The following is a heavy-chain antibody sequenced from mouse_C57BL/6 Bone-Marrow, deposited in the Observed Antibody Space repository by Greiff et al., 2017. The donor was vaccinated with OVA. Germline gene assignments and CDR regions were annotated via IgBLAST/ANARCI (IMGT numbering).Heavy chain of an antibody. CDR3: TRSYSNYYAMDY. CDR1: GYTFTDYE. V-gene: IGHV1-15*01. Sequence: VQLQQSGAELVRPGASVTLSCKASGYTFTDYEMHWVKQTPVHGLEWIGAIDPETGGTAYHQKFKGKATLTAGKSSSTAYMELRSLTSEDSAVYYCTRSYSNYYAMDYWGQGTSVTVSS. D-gene: IGHD2-5*01. CDR2: IDPETGGT. J-gene: IGHJ4*01.